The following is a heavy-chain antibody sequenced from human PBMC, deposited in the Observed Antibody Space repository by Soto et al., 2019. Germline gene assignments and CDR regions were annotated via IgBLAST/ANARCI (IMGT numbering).Heavy chain of an antibody. Sequence: PSETLSLTCAVYGGSFSGYYWSWLRQPPGKGLEWIGEINHSGSTNYNPSLKSRVTISVDTSKNQFSLKLGSVTAADTAVYYCARGRPLLLRFGETTKLDYWGQGTLVTVSS. CDR3: ARGRPLLLRFGETTKLDY. CDR1: GGSFSGYY. D-gene: IGHD3-10*01. V-gene: IGHV4-34*01. CDR2: INHSGST. J-gene: IGHJ4*02.